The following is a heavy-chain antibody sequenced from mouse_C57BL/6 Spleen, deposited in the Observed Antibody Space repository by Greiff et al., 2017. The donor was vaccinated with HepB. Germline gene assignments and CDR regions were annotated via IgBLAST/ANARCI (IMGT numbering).Heavy chain of an antibody. CDR3: ARPIYDGYYVGAMDY. J-gene: IGHJ4*01. CDR2: IDPSDSYT. CDR1: GYTFTSYW. V-gene: IGHV1-50*01. Sequence: QVQLQQPGAELVKPGASVKLSCKASGYTFTSYWMQWVKQRPGQGLEWIGEIDPSDSYTNYNQKFKGKATLTVDTSSSTAYMQLSSLTSEDSAVYYCARPIYDGYYVGAMDYWGQGTSVTVSS. D-gene: IGHD2-3*01.